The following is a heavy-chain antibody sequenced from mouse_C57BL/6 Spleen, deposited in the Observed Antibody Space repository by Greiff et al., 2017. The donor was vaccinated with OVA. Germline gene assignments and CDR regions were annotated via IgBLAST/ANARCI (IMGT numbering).Heavy chain of an antibody. J-gene: IGHJ4*01. CDR1: GYAFTNYL. CDR2: INPGSGGT. Sequence: VQLQQSGAELVRPGTSVKVSCKASGYAFTNYLIEWVKQRPGQGLEWIGVINPGSGGTHYNEKFKGKATLTADKSSSTAYMHLSSLTSEGSAVYFCARASAQATYYYAMDYWGQGTSVTVSS. D-gene: IGHD3-2*02. CDR3: ARASAQATYYYAMDY. V-gene: IGHV1-54*01.